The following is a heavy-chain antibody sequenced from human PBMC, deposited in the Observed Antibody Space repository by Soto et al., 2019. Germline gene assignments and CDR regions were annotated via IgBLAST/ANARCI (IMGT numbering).Heavy chain of an antibody. CDR2: INHSGST. D-gene: IGHD5-18*01. Sequence: ASETLSLTCAVYGGSFSGYYWSWIRQPPGKGLEWIGEINHSGSTNYNPSLKSRVTISVDTSKNQFSLKLSSVTAADTAVYYCARGGRGYSYGSFDYWGQGTLVTVS. J-gene: IGHJ4*02. CDR1: GGSFSGYY. CDR3: ARGGRGYSYGSFDY. V-gene: IGHV4-34*01.